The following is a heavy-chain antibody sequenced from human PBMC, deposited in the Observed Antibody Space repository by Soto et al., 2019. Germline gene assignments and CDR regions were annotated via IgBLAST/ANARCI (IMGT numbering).Heavy chain of an antibody. D-gene: IGHD1-26*01. J-gene: IGHJ3*02. CDR3: ASGPYSGTNPGAFDI. Sequence: ASVKVSCKVSGYTLTELSMHWVRQAPGKGLEWMGGFDPEDDETIYAQKFQGRVTMTEDTSTDTAYMELSSLRSEDTAVYYCASGPYSGTNPGAFDIWGQGTMVTVSS. CDR2: FDPEDDET. CDR1: GYTLTELS. V-gene: IGHV1-24*01.